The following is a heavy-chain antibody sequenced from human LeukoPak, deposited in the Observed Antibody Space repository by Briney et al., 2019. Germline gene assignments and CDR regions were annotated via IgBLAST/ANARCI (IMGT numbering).Heavy chain of an antibody. D-gene: IGHD3-10*01. CDR2: ISGSGGST. CDR1: GFTFSSYG. CDR3: AKQLLYGSGSYYYYYYYMDV. Sequence: PGGSLRLSCAASGFTFSSYGMSWVRQAPGKGLEWVSAISGSGGSTYYADSVKGRFTISRDNSKNTLYLQMNSLRAEDTAVCYCAKQLLYGSGSYYYYYYYMDVWGKGTTVTISS. V-gene: IGHV3-23*01. J-gene: IGHJ6*03.